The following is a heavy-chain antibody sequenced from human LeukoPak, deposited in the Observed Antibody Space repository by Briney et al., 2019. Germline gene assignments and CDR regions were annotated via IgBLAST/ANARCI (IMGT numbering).Heavy chain of an antibody. CDR3: AHGTVDYDILTGYYNPARFDP. CDR2: IYWDDDK. CDR1: GFSLSTSGVG. J-gene: IGHJ5*02. D-gene: IGHD3-9*01. V-gene: IGHV2-5*02. Sequence: SGPTLVNPTQTLTLTCTFSGFSLSTSGVGVGWIRQPPGKALEWLALIYWDDDKRYSPSLKSRLTITKDTSKNQVVLTMTNMDPVDTATYYCAHGTVDYDILTGYYNPARFDPWGQGTLVTVSS.